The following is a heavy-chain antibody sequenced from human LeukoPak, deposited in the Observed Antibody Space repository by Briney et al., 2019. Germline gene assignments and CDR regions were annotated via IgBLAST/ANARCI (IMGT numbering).Heavy chain of an antibody. Sequence: GGSLRLSCAASGFTVSSNHMSWVRQAPGKGLEWVSVIYSGGSTYYADSVKGRFTISRDNSKNTLYFQVNSLRAEDTAVYYCARDLAHDYGDYGYYYYGMDVWGQGTTVTVSS. V-gene: IGHV3-53*01. CDR3: ARDLAHDYGDYGYYYYGMDV. D-gene: IGHD4-17*01. CDR1: GFTVSSNH. J-gene: IGHJ6*02. CDR2: IYSGGST.